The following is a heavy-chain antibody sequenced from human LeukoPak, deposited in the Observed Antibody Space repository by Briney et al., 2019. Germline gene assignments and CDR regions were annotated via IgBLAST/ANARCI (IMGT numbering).Heavy chain of an antibody. J-gene: IGHJ6*03. CDR1: GFTFSNYW. CDR3: ANVATSRGYYYYMDV. V-gene: IGHV3-74*01. D-gene: IGHD5-12*01. Sequence: GGSLRLSCAASGFTFSNYWMHWVRQVPGKGLVWVSRINDDGSATFYADSVKGRFTISRDNAKNTLFLQMNSLRAEDTAVYYCANVATSRGYYYYMDVWGKGTTVTISS. CDR2: INDDGSAT.